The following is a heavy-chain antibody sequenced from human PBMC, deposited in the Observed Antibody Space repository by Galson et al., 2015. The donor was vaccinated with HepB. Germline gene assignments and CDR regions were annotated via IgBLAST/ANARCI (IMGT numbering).Heavy chain of an antibody. D-gene: IGHD2-2*01. CDR3: ARDPSPPATAMYYFDY. J-gene: IGHJ4*02. CDR2: INPNSGGT. CDR1: GYTFTGYY. V-gene: IGHV1-2*02. Sequence: SVKVSCKASGYTFTGYYMHWVRQAPGQGLEWMGWINPNSGGTNYAQKFQGRVTMTRDTSISTAYMELSRLRSDDTAVYYCARDPSPPATAMYYFDYWGQGTLVTVSS.